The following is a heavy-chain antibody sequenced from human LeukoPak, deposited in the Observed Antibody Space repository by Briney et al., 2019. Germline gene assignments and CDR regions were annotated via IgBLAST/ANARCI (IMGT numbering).Heavy chain of an antibody. CDR3: AREDLYCSGGSCYDWFDP. V-gene: IGHV3-66*02. Sequence: GGSLRLSCAASGFTVSSNYMSWVRQAPGEGLEWVSVIYSGGSTYYADSVKGRFTISRDNSKNTLYLQMNSLRAEDTAVYYCAREDLYCSGGSCYDWFDPWGQGTLVTVSS. D-gene: IGHD2-15*01. J-gene: IGHJ5*02. CDR1: GFTVSSNY. CDR2: IYSGGST.